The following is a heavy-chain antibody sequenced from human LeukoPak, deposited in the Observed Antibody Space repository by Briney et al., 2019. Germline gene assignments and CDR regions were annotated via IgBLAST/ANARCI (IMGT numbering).Heavy chain of an antibody. Sequence: SERLSLTCGVSGGSISGTNWWSWVRQPPGQGLEWIGEISLRGLTNYNPSLRSRLTMSLDESKNQVSLNLTSVTAADTAVYYCSRESGPFSPFGFWGQGTLVCVHS. CDR1: GGSISGTNW. CDR3: SRESGPFSPFGF. D-gene: IGHD1-26*01. J-gene: IGHJ4*02. CDR2: ISLRGLT. V-gene: IGHV4-4*02.